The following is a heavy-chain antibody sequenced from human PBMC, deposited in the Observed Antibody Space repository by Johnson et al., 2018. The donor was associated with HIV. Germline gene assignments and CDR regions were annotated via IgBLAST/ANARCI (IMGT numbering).Heavy chain of an antibody. Sequence: QVQLVESGGGVVQPGGSLRLSCVVSGFTFSSYGMHWVRQAPGKGLEWVAFIRYDGSNKYYADSVKGRFTISRDNSKNTLYLQMNSLRAEDTAVYYCAKAQYGSGIRPGAFDIWGQGTMVTVSS. CDR3: AKAQYGSGIRPGAFDI. CDR2: IRYDGSNK. CDR1: GFTFSSYG. D-gene: IGHD3-10*01. V-gene: IGHV3-30*02. J-gene: IGHJ3*02.